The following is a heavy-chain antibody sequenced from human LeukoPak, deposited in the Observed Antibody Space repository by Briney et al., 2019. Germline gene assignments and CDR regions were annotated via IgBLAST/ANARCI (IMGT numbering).Heavy chain of an antibody. CDR3: ARYGEGWIDP. J-gene: IGHJ5*02. CDR2: IHHSRST. Sequence: PSQTLSLTCAVSGGSISSGGYSWSSIRQPPGKGLGWIGYIHHSRSTYYNPSLKCRITISVERSKTQFSLKLSYVTATDTAVYSCARYGEGWIDPWGQGTLVTVSS. V-gene: IGHV4-30-2*01. D-gene: IGHD4-17*01. CDR1: GGSISSGGYS.